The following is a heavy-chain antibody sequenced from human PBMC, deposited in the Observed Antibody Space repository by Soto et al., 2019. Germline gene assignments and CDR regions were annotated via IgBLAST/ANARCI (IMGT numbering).Heavy chain of an antibody. Sequence: QVQVVQSGAEVKKPGASVKVSCKASGYTLSNYAMHWVRQAPGQRLEWMGWINAGNGDIKYSQKFQGRVSITRDTSENTAYMELSSMRFEDTAVYYCARDGDGRAAAGMVSWGQGPLVTVSS. V-gene: IGHV1-3*01. CDR3: ARDGDGRAAAGMVS. CDR1: GYTLSNYA. J-gene: IGHJ5*02. D-gene: IGHD6-13*01. CDR2: INAGNGDI.